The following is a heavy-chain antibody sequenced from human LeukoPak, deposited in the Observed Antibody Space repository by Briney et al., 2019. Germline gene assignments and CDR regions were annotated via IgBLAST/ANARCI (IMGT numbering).Heavy chain of an antibody. CDR1: VFSFDDYA. CDR2: ISWDGNKV. CDR3: AKDRPVATTLHHYDH. J-gene: IGHJ4*02. V-gene: IGHV3-9*01. D-gene: IGHD1-26*01. Sequence: PGGSLRLSCVVSVFSFDDYAMHCVRQGPGKALEWGSDISWDGNKVAYADSVKGRFTISRDNAKNSLYLQMTSLRPEDTAFYYCAKDRPVATTLHHYDHWGLGTLVAVSS.